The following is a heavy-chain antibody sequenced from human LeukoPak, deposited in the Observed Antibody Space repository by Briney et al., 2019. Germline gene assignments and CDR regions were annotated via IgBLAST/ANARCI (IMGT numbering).Heavy chain of an antibody. Sequence: PSETLSLTCTVSGVSISSYYWSWIRQPAGKGLEWIGRIYTSGSTNYNPSLKSRVTMSVDMSKNQFSLKLTSVTAADTAVYYCAAGNPDAFDIWGQGTMVTVSS. J-gene: IGHJ3*02. CDR3: AAGNPDAFDI. CDR1: GVSISSYY. CDR2: IYTSGST. D-gene: IGHD1-14*01. V-gene: IGHV4-4*07.